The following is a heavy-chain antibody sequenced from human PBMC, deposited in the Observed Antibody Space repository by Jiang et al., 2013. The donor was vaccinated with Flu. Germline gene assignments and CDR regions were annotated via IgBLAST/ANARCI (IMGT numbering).Heavy chain of an antibody. D-gene: IGHD3-16*01. V-gene: IGHV4-39*01. Sequence: GSGLVKPSETLSLTCTVSGDSIKSISYYWGWIRRPPGKRLEWIGSMFYSGNTYYNPSLKDRVSISVDTSKNQFSLRLSSVTAADTAVYYCARSMMIIFGGESLGDAFDYLGPRDKWSPSPQ. J-gene: IGHJ3*02. CDR1: GDSIKSISYY. CDR2: MFYSGNT. CDR3: ARSMMIIFGGESLGDAFDY.